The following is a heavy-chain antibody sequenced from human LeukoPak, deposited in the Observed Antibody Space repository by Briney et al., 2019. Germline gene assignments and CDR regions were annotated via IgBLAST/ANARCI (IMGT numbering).Heavy chain of an antibody. V-gene: IGHV3-21*01. Sequence: GGSLRLSCAASGFTFSSYSMTWVRQAPGKGLEWVSSISSSSSYIYYADSVKGRFTISRDNAKNSLYLQMNSLRAEDTAVYYCARKYGSGRFDYWGQGTLVTVSS. CDR2: ISSSSSYI. D-gene: IGHD3-10*01. CDR3: ARKYGSGRFDY. CDR1: GFTFSSYS. J-gene: IGHJ4*02.